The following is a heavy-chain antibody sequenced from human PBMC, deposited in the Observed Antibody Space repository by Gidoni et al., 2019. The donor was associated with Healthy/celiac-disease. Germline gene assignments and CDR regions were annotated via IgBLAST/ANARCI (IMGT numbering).Heavy chain of an antibody. D-gene: IGHD5-18*01. CDR1: GGSLSSSSYY. Sequence: QLQLQESGPGLVTPSETLSLTCTVSGGSLSSSSYYWGWIRQPPGKGLEWIGSIYYSGSTYYNPSLKSRVTISVDTSKNQFSLKLSSVTAADTAVYYCARRGYSYGRGDYWGQGTLVTVSS. V-gene: IGHV4-39*01. CDR2: IYYSGST. CDR3: ARRGYSYGRGDY. J-gene: IGHJ4*02.